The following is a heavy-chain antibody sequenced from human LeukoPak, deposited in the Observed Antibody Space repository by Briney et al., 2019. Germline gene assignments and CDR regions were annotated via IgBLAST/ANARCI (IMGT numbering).Heavy chain of an antibody. Sequence: SETLSLTCTVSGVSISSGGYYWSWLRQHPGKGLEWIGYIYYSGSTYYNPSLKSRVTISVDTSKNQFSLKLSSVTAADTAVYYCARTLLQWLLTPNYFDYWGQGTLVTVSS. D-gene: IGHD6-19*01. CDR2: IYYSGST. CDR3: ARTLLQWLLTPNYFDY. CDR1: GVSISSGGYY. V-gene: IGHV4-31*03. J-gene: IGHJ4*02.